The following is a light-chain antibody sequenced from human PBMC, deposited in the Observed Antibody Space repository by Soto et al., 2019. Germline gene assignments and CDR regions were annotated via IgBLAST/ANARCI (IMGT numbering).Light chain of an antibody. CDR2: GNS. CDR3: QSYDSSLSAHV. V-gene: IGLV1-40*01. CDR1: SSNIGAGYD. Sequence: QSVLTQPPSVSAAPGQRVTISCTGSSSNIGAGYDVHWYQQLPGTAPKLLIYGNSNRPSGVPDRFSGSKSGTSASLAITALQAEHEADYSCQSYDSSLSAHVFGTGSKVTVL. J-gene: IGLJ1*01.